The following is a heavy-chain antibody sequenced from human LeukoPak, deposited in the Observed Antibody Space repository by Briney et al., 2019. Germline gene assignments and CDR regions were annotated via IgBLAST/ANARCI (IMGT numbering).Heavy chain of an antibody. J-gene: IGHJ4*02. Sequence: SETLSLTCTVSGSSISSSSYYWSWIRQPAGKGLEWIGRIYTSGSTNYNPSLKSRVTMSVDTSKNQFSLKLNSVTAADTAVYYCARRRYSDYWGQGTLVTVPS. CDR2: IYTSGST. CDR3: ARRRYSDY. CDR1: GSSISSSSYY. D-gene: IGHD1-1*01. V-gene: IGHV4-61*02.